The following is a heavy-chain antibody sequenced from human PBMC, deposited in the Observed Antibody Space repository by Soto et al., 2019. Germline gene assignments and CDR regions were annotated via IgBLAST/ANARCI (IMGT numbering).Heavy chain of an antibody. CDR3: AKGDDYGDPYYYMDV. J-gene: IGHJ6*03. Sequence: VQLVESGGGVVQPGRSLRLSCAASGFTFSSYGMHWVRQAPGKGLEWVAVISYDGSNKYYADSVKGRFTISRDNSKNTLYLQMNSLRAEDTAVYYCAKGDDYGDPYYYMDVWGKGTTVTVSS. D-gene: IGHD4-17*01. V-gene: IGHV3-30*18. CDR1: GFTFSSYG. CDR2: ISYDGSNK.